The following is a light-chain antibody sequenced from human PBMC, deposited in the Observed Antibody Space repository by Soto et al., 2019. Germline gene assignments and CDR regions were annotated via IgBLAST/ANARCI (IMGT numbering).Light chain of an antibody. J-gene: IGKJ4*01. CDR3: QQYGRSPLP. Sequence: EIVLTQSPDTLSLSPGERATLSCRASQSVRSNYLAWYQQKPGQAPRFLIYDASSRATGIPDRFSGSGSGTDFTLTISRLEPEDFAVYYCQQYGRSPLPFRGGTKVEIK. V-gene: IGKV3-20*01. CDR1: QSVRSNY. CDR2: DAS.